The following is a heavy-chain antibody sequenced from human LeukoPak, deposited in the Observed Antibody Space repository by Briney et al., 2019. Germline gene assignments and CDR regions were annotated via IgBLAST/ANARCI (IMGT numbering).Heavy chain of an antibody. Sequence: GGSLRLSCAASAFSFSSYAMSWVRQAPGKGLEWVSAISGSDGSTYYADSVKGRFTISRDNSKNTLYLQMNGLTAEGTAVYYCAKLSVIVVVVGTFTHWGRGTLVTVSS. CDR2: ISGSDGST. V-gene: IGHV3-23*01. CDR1: AFSFSSYA. D-gene: IGHD2-15*01. CDR3: AKLSVIVVVVGTFTH. J-gene: IGHJ4*02.